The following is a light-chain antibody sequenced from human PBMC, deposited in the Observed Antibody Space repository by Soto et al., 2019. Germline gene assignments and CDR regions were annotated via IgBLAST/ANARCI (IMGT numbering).Light chain of an antibody. CDR2: GAS. V-gene: IGKV3-20*01. J-gene: IGKJ2*01. Sequence: EIVLTQSPGTLSLSPGERATLSCRTSQSVSSRYLAWYQQKPGQAPRRLIYGASSRATGIPDRFSGSGSGTDFTLIISRLEPEDFVVHYCQYYGSSPLYTFGEGTKLDI. CDR1: QSVSSRY. CDR3: QYYGSSPLYT.